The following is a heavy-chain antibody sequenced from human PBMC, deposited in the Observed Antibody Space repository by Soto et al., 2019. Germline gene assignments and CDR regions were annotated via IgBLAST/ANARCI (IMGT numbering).Heavy chain of an antibody. CDR1: GFTFSSYA. Sequence: EVQLLESGGGLVQPGGSLRLSCAASGFTFSSYAMSWVRQTPGKGLEWVSGISGGGGNTYYADSVTGRFTISRDNSRNTLYLQMNSLRAADTAIYYCAKDRGAGGRFSGIAVAGIPSWGQGILVTVSS. J-gene: IGHJ5*02. D-gene: IGHD6-19*01. CDR2: ISGGGGNT. V-gene: IGHV3-23*01. CDR3: AKDRGAGGRFSGIAVAGIPS.